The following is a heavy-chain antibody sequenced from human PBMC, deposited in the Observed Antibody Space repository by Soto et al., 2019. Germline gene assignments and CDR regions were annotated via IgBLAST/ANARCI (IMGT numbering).Heavy chain of an antibody. CDR1: EFSFSSYA. J-gene: IGHJ4*02. CDR2: ISFDGNII. D-gene: IGHD3-9*01. CDR3: ARTFDTITYYFDY. Sequence: VGSLRLSCAASEFSFSSYAMHWIRQAPGKGLEWVAVISFDGNIIQYADSVKGRFIISRDNSKNTLYLKMNSLRGEDTAVYYCARTFDTITYYFDYWGQGTLVTVSS. V-gene: IGHV3-30*16.